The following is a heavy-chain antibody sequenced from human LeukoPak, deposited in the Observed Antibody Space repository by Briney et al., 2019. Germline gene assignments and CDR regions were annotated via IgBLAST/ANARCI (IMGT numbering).Heavy chain of an antibody. J-gene: IGHJ4*02. CDR2: IYYSGST. Sequence: PSETLSLTCAVYGGSFSGYYWSWIRQPPGKGLEWIGYIYYSGSTNYNPSLRSRVTMSVDTSKNQVSLKLTSVTAADTAVYYCARFCSGGSCPDYWGQGTLVTVSS. CDR1: GGSFSGYY. V-gene: IGHV4-59*01. CDR3: ARFCSGGSCPDY. D-gene: IGHD2-15*01.